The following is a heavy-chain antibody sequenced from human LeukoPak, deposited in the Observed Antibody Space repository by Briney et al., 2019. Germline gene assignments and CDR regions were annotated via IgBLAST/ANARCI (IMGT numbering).Heavy chain of an antibody. CDR1: GGTFSSYA. Sequence: GASVKVSCKASGGTFSSYAVSWVRQAPGQRLEWMGGIIPIFGTANYAQKFQGRVTITADESTSTAYMELSSLRSEDTAVYYCASPADYGSGSYYTYWGQGTLVTVSS. D-gene: IGHD3-10*01. CDR3: ASPADYGSGSYYTY. V-gene: IGHV1-69*13. CDR2: IIPIFGTA. J-gene: IGHJ4*02.